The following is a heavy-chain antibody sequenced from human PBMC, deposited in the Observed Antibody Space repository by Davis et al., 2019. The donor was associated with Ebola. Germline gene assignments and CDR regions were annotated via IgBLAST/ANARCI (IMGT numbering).Heavy chain of an antibody. V-gene: IGHV3-30*03. D-gene: IGHD3-3*01. CDR3: ARAPSYDFWSGYAPYFDY. CDR1: GFTFSSYG. Sequence: GESLKISCAASGFTFSSYGIHWVRQAPGKGLEWVALISYNGNNKYYADSVKGRFTISRDNSNNTLYLQMNSLRVEDTAVYYCARAPSYDFWSGYAPYFDYWGQGTLVTVSS. CDR2: ISYNGNNK. J-gene: IGHJ4*02.